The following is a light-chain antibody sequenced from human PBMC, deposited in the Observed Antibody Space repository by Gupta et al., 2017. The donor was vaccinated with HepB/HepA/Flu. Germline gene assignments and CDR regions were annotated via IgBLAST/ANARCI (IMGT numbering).Light chain of an antibody. V-gene: IGKV3-11*01. CDR2: DAS. Sequence: EIVLTPSPAPLSFSPWERATLPCRASQSVSSYLAWYQQKPGQAPRLLIYDASNRATGIPARFSGSGSGTDFTLTISSLEPEDVAVYYGQQRSNWPPMYTFGQGTKLEIK. J-gene: IGKJ2*01. CDR3: QQRSNWPPMYT. CDR1: QSVSSY.